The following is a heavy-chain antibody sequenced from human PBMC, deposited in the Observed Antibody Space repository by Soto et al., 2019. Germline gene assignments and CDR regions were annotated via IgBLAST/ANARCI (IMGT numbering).Heavy chain of an antibody. J-gene: IGHJ6*02. CDR1: GYSFTSYW. Sequence: PGESLKISCNGSGYSFTSYWIGWVRQMPGKDLEWMGIIYPGDSDTRYSPSFQGQVTISADKSISTAYLQWSSLKASDTAMYYCARAAGISAEGRVQAGYYYYGMDVWGQGTTVTVSS. D-gene: IGHD6-13*01. CDR3: ARAAGISAEGRVQAGYYYYGMDV. V-gene: IGHV5-51*01. CDR2: IYPGDSDT.